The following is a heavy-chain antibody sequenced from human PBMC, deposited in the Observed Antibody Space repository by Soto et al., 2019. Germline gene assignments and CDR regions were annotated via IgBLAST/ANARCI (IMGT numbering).Heavy chain of an antibody. J-gene: IGHJ4*02. Sequence: GGSMRLSCAAAGFTVSSNYMSWVRQAPGKGLEWVSVIYSGGSTYYADSVKGRSTISRDNSKNTLYLQMNSLRAEDTAVYYCARSTVLTFFDYWGQGTLVTVSS. CDR1: GFTVSSNY. CDR2: IYSGGST. CDR3: ARSTVLTFFDY. D-gene: IGHD4-4*01. V-gene: IGHV3-66*01.